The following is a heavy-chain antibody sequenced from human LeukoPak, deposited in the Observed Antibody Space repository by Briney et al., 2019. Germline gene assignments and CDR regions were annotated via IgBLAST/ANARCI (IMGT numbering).Heavy chain of an antibody. CDR2: ISDSGSST. D-gene: IGHD2-15*01. CDR1: GFTFSSYG. J-gene: IGHJ4*02. CDR3: AKVVAWVDY. V-gene: IGHV3-23*01. Sequence: GGSLRLSCAASGFTFSSYGMSWVRQAPGKGLEWVSGISDSGSSTYYADSVKGRFTISRDNSKSTMYLQMNSLRAEDTAVYYCAKVVAWVDYWGQGTLVTVSS.